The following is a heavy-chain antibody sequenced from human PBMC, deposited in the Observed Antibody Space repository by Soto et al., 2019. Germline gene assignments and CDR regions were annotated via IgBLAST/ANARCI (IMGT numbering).Heavy chain of an antibody. Sequence: ASVKVSCKASGYTFTSYAMHWVRQAPGQRLEWMGWINAGNGNTKYSQKFQGRVTITRDTSASTAYMELSSLRSEDTAVYYCARGLRYFDWLLKFDPWGQGTLVT. CDR3: ARGLRYFDWLLKFDP. J-gene: IGHJ5*02. V-gene: IGHV1-3*01. CDR2: INAGNGNT. CDR1: GYTFTSYA. D-gene: IGHD3-9*01.